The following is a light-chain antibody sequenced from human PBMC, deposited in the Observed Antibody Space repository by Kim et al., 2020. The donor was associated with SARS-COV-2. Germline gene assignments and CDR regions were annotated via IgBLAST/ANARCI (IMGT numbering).Light chain of an antibody. J-gene: IGKJ1*01. V-gene: IGKV3-15*01. Sequence: GTEGERVTLSSRARQNIGIRLARYQQKPGQARRILIHDGSMRENGLPDRYGGSGSGREFNITIGSRQSEEVATYFCQQYNSWSTFGQGTKVDIK. CDR3: QQYNSWST. CDR1: QNIGIR. CDR2: DGS.